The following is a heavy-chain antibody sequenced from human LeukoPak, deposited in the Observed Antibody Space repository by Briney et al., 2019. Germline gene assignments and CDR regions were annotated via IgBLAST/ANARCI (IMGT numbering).Heavy chain of an antibody. CDR1: GYTFTSHY. J-gene: IGHJ5*02. CDR3: ARDVSSTSSWWFDP. CDR2: INPSGCST. Sequence: ASVKVSCKAAGYTFTSHYMHWVGQAPQQGREWVGIINPSGCSTSYAHKFQGRRTITTDMSTGTDYLELGSLRYEHTAVYYCARDVSSTSSWWFDPWGQGTLVTVSS. D-gene: IGHD2-2*01. V-gene: IGHV1-46*01.